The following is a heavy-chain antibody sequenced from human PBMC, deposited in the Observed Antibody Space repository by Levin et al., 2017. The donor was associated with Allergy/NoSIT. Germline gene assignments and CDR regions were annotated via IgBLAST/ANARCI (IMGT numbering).Heavy chain of an antibody. D-gene: IGHD6-19*01. Sequence: SETLSLTCTVSGGSISSYYWSWIRQPPGKGLEWIGYIYYSGSTNYNPSLKSRVTISVDTSKNQFSLKLSSVTAADTAVYYCARHRTAVADLFDPWGQGTLVTVSS. CDR3: ARHRTAVADLFDP. CDR1: GGSISSYY. J-gene: IGHJ5*02. V-gene: IGHV4-59*08. CDR2: IYYSGST.